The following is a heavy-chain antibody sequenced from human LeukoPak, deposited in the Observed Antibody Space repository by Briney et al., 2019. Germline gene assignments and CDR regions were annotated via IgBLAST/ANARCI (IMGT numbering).Heavy chain of an antibody. CDR2: IYYSGST. V-gene: IGHV4-59*08. Sequence: ASETLSLTCTVSGGSISSYYWSWIRQPPGKGLEWIGYIYYSGSTNYNPSLKSRVTISVDTSKNQFSLKLSSVTAADTAVYYCARQRRYFDYWGQGTLVTVSS. CDR3: ARQRRYFDY. CDR1: GGSISSYY. J-gene: IGHJ4*02.